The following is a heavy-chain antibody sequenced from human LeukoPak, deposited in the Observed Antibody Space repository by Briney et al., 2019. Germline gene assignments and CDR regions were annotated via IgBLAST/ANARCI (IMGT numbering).Heavy chain of an antibody. J-gene: IGHJ5*02. CDR2: ISGSGGST. CDR1: GFTFSSYA. CDR3: AKDGSPYYDFWSGYYPSLNWFDP. Sequence: GRSLRLSCAASGFTFSSYAMSWVRQAPGKGLEWVSAISGSGGSTYYADSVKGRFTISRDNSKNTLYLQMNSLRAEDTAVYYCAKDGSPYYDFWSGYYPSLNWFDPWGQGTLVTVSS. V-gene: IGHV3-23*01. D-gene: IGHD3-3*01.